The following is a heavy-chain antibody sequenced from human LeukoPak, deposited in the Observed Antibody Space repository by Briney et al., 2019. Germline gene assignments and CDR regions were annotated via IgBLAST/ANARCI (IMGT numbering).Heavy chain of an antibody. CDR3: AKDVIGARPSHFDY. Sequence: GRSLRLSCAASGFTFSSYAMSWVRQAPGKGLEWVSAISGSGGSTYYADSVEGRFTISRDNSKNTLYLQMNSLRAEDTAVYYCAKDVIGARPSHFDYWGQGTLVTVSS. D-gene: IGHD6-6*01. CDR1: GFTFSSYA. V-gene: IGHV3-23*01. J-gene: IGHJ4*02. CDR2: ISGSGGST.